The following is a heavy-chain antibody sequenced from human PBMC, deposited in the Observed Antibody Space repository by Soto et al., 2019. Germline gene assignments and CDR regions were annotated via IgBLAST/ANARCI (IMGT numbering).Heavy chain of an antibody. D-gene: IGHD3-16*01. CDR2: IIPIFGTA. V-gene: IGHV1-69*13. Sequence: SVKVSCKASGGTFSSYAISWVRQAPGQGLEWMGGIIPIFGTANYAQKFQGRVTVTADESTSTAYMELSSLRSEDTAVYYCAIEEPLSTAYTYNGFDPWGQGTLVTVSS. CDR1: GGTFSSYA. CDR3: AIEEPLSTAYTYNGFDP. J-gene: IGHJ5*02.